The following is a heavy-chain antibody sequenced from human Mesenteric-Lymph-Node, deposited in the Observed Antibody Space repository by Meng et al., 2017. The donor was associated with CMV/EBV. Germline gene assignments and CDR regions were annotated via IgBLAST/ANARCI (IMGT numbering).Heavy chain of an antibody. CDR3: AIRWRYGNGPYFDY. CDR2: INPGDSDT. D-gene: IGHD2-8*01. J-gene: IGHJ4*02. CDR1: GSSFPHCC. V-gene: IGHV5-51*01. Sequence: FGSSFPHCCFGWVRPLPGTGLEWMGIINPGDSDTQYRASFQGQVTISADQSINTAYLQWGSLKASDTAMYYCAIRWRYGNGPYFDYWGQGALVTVSS.